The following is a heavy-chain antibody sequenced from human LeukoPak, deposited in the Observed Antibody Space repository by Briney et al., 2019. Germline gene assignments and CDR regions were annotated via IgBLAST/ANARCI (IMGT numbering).Heavy chain of an antibody. Sequence: ASVKVSCKASGYTFTGYYMHWVRQAPGQGLEWMGWINPNSGGTNYAQKFQGRVTMTRDTSISTAYMELSRLRSDDTAVYYCARDYYDFWSGYYTGGAYWGQGTLVTVSS. V-gene: IGHV1-2*02. D-gene: IGHD3-3*01. CDR3: ARDYYDFWSGYYTGGAY. CDR2: INPNSGGT. J-gene: IGHJ4*02. CDR1: GYTFTGYY.